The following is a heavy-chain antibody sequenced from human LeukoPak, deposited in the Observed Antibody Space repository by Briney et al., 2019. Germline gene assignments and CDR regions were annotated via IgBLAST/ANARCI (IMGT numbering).Heavy chain of an antibody. D-gene: IGHD2-2*01. CDR3: ARLLTGSTSWHIDY. V-gene: IGHV4-59*08. CDR1: GGSISSYY. Sequence: SETLSLTCTVSGGSISSYYRSWIRQPPGKGLEWIGYIYYSGSTNYNPSLKSRVTISVDTSKNQFSLKLSSVTAADTAVYYCARLLTGSTSWHIDYWGQGTLVTVSS. J-gene: IGHJ4*02. CDR2: IYYSGST.